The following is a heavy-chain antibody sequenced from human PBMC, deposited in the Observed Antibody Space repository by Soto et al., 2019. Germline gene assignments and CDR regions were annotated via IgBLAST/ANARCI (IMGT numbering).Heavy chain of an antibody. V-gene: IGHV1-18*01. CDR2: ISAYNGNT. Sequence: QVQLVQSGAEVKKPGASVKVSCKASGYTFTSYGISWVRQAPGQGLEWVGWISAYNGNTNYAQKLQDRITMTTDTSTSTAYMELRSLRSDDTAVYYCARERHNYSSGWYGVDYWGQGTLVTVSS. CDR3: ARERHNYSSGWYGVDY. J-gene: IGHJ4*02. CDR1: GYTFTSYG. D-gene: IGHD6-19*01.